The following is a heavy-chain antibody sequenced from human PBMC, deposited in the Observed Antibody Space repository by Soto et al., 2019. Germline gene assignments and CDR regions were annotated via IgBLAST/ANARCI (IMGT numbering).Heavy chain of an antibody. CDR3: ARDEYGDDGYYYYYYGMDV. J-gene: IGHJ6*02. V-gene: IGHV4-39*01. D-gene: IGHD4-17*01. CDR2: IYYSGST. Sequence: SETLSLTCTVSGGSISSSSYYWGWIRQPPGKGLEWIGSIYYSGSTYYNPSLKSRVTISVDTSKNQFSLKLSSVTAADTAVYYCARDEYGDDGYYYYYYGMDVWGQGTTVTSP. CDR1: GGSISSSSYY.